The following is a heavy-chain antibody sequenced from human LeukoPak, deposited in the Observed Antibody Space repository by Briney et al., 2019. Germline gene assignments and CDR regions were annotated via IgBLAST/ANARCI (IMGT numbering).Heavy chain of an antibody. CDR2: ISGSGGST. Sequence: GGSVRRSCAASGFTISSYAMSWVRQAPGKGLEWVSAISGSGGSTYYADSVKGRFTISRDNSKNTLYLQMNSLRAEDTAVDYGAKENYYESSFDYWGQGTLVTVSS. J-gene: IGHJ4*02. CDR1: GFTISSYA. V-gene: IGHV3-23*01. CDR3: AKENYYESSFDY. D-gene: IGHD3-22*01.